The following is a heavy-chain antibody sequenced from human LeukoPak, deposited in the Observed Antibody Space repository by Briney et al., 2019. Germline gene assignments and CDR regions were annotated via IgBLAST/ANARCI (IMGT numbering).Heavy chain of an antibody. V-gene: IGHV3-21*01. D-gene: IGHD5-18*01. Sequence: EGSLRLSCAASGFTFSSYSMNWVRQAPGKGLEWVSSISSSSSYIYYADSVKGRFTISRDNAKNSLYLQMNSLRAEDTAVYYCARGVLSGWAAMAFDYWGQGTLVTVSS. J-gene: IGHJ4*02. CDR2: ISSSSSYI. CDR3: ARGVLSGWAAMAFDY. CDR1: GFTFSSYS.